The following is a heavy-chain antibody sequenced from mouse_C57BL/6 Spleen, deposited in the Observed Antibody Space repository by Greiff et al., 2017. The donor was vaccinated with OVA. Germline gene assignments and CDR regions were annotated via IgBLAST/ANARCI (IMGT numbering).Heavy chain of an antibody. CDR3: ARSPYSNYLYFDY. CDR1: GYTFTSYG. V-gene: IGHV1-81*01. J-gene: IGHJ2*01. CDR2: IYPRSGNT. D-gene: IGHD2-5*01. Sequence: QVHVKQSGAELARPGASVKLSCKASGYTFTSYGISWVKQRTGQGLEWIGEIYPRSGNTYYNEKFKGKATLTADKSSSTAYMELRSLTSEDSAVYFCARSPYSNYLYFDYWGQGTTLTVSS.